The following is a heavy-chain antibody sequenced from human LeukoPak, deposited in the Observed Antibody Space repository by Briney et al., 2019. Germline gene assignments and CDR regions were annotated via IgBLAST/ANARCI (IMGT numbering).Heavy chain of an antibody. CDR3: ARAVFGGDSWYYFDY. V-gene: IGHV1-46*01. CDR2: INPSGGST. D-gene: IGHD2-21*02. CDR1: GYTFTSYY. J-gene: IGHJ4*02. Sequence: GASVKVSCKASGYTFTSYYMHWVRQAPGQGLEWVGIINPSGGSTSYAQKFQGRVTMTRDTSTSTVYMELSSLRSEDTAVYYCARAVFGGDSWYYFDYWGQGTLVTVSS.